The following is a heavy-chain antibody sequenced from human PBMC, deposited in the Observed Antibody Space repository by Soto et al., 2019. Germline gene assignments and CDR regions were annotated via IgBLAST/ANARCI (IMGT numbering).Heavy chain of an antibody. CDR2: ISPMFGEA. D-gene: IGHD3-10*01. CDR1: GGTFNTYA. V-gene: IGHV1-69*01. CDR3: AREVQVHTPAFVY. J-gene: IGHJ4*02. Sequence: QVQLVQSGAEMKKPGSSVKVSCQSSGGTFNTYAMNWVRQAPGQGPEWMGDISPMFGEANYAPKFQGRVTLTAEESTGTSYMQLSSLTSEDTALYFCAREVQVHTPAFVYWGQGTLVTVSS.